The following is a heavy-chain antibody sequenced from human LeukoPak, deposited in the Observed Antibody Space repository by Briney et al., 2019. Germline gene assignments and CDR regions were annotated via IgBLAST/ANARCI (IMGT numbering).Heavy chain of an antibody. D-gene: IGHD4-17*01. CDR1: GGTFSSYA. Sequence: SVKVSCKASGGTFSSYAISWVRQAPGQGLEWMGGIIPIFGTANYAQKFQGRVTITADESTSTAYMELSSLRSKDTAVYYCARGSGYGDPFDYWGQGTLVTVSS. J-gene: IGHJ4*02. CDR2: IIPIFGTA. V-gene: IGHV1-69*13. CDR3: ARGSGYGDPFDY.